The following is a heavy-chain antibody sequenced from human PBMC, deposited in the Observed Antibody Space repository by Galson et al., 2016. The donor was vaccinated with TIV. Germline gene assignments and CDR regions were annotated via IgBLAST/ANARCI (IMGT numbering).Heavy chain of an antibody. CDR1: GYTLSEIA. D-gene: IGHD3-22*01. Sequence: SCKVSGYTLSEIAVHWVRQAPGKGLEWMGGFDPEAGRTIYAQKFHGRVTVTEGTATDTAYMEVNNLRSDDTAVYYCATVAWFPGLSLDSWGQGTLVTVSS. CDR2: FDPEAGRT. CDR3: ATVAWFPGLSLDS. J-gene: IGHJ4*02. V-gene: IGHV1-24*01.